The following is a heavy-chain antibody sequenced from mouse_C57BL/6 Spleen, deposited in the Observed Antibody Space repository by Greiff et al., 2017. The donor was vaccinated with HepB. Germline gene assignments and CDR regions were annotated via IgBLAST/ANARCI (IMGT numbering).Heavy chain of an antibody. CDR1: GYTFTDYY. Sequence: QVQLQQSGAELVRPGASVKLSCKASGYTFTDYYINWVKQRPGQGLEWIARIYPGSGNTYYNEKFKGKATLTAEKSSSTAYMQLSSLTSEDSAVYFCARERGLTVVEDWYFDVWGTGTTVTVSS. D-gene: IGHD1-1*01. J-gene: IGHJ1*03. V-gene: IGHV1-76*01. CDR3: ARERGLTVVEDWYFDV. CDR2: IYPGSGNT.